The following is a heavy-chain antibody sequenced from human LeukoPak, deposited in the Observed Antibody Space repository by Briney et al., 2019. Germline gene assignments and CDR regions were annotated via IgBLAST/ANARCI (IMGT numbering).Heavy chain of an antibody. D-gene: IGHD3-10*01. CDR3: ASELERVRDYYGSGSYHNWFDP. V-gene: IGHV4-31*11. Sequence: SETLSFTCAVSGGSISSGGYYWSWIRHHTGKGVEWIGYMYDSGSTYYNPSLKSRVTISVDTSKNQFSLKLSSVTAADTAVYYCASELERVRDYYGSGSYHNWFDPWGQGTLVTVSS. CDR2: MYDSGST. CDR1: GGSISSGGYY. J-gene: IGHJ5*02.